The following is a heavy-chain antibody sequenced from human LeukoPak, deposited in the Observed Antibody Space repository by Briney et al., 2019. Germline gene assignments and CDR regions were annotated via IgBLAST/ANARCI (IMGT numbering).Heavy chain of an antibody. V-gene: IGHV4-39*01. CDR3: ARHGGDYGYYTFDI. Sequence: SETLSLTCTVSGGSISSSTYYWGWIRQPPGKGLEWIGSIYYSGSPYDNPSLKSRVTISVDTSKNRFSLKLSSATAADTAVYYCARHGGDYGYYTFDIWGQGTMVTVSP. CDR2: IYYSGSP. D-gene: IGHD2-21*02. CDR1: GGSISSSTYY. J-gene: IGHJ3*02.